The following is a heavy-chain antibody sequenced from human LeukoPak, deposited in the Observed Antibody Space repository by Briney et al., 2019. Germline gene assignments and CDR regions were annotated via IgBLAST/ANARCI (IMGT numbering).Heavy chain of an antibody. CDR2: IYYSGST. V-gene: IGHV4-31*03. CDR3: ARVTPTTVTKGDAFDI. CDR1: GGSISSSSYY. D-gene: IGHD4-17*01. Sequence: PSETLSLTCTVSGGSISSSSYYWSWIRQHPGKGLEWIGYIYYSGSTYYNPSLKSRVTISVDTSKNQFSLKLSSVTAADTAVYYCARVTPTTVTKGDAFDIWGQGTMVTVSS. J-gene: IGHJ3*02.